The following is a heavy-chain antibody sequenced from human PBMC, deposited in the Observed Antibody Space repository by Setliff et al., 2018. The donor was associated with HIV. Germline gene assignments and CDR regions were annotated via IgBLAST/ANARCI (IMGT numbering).Heavy chain of an antibody. CDR1: VGSFSGHY. D-gene: IGHD5-18*01. V-gene: IGHV4-34*01. Sequence: PSETLSLTCAVYVGSFSGHYWIWIRQHPGKGLEWIGETNPSGSTKYNPSLKSRVTISVDTSKRQFSLKLSSVTAADTAVYYCARRGGYSYGYMDVWGKGTTVTVSS. CDR2: TNPSGST. J-gene: IGHJ6*03. CDR3: ARRGGYSYGYMDV.